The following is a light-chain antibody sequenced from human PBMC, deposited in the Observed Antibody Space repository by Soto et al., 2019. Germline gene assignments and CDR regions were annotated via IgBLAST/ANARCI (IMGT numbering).Light chain of an antibody. CDR3: QQYYSSPTWT. CDR1: QSVSSN. Sequence: EIVMTQSPATLSVSPGERATRSCRPSQSVSSNLAWYQQKPGQAPRLLIYGASTRATGIPARFSGSGSGTDFTLTISNLQAEDVAVYYCQQYYSSPTWTFGQGTKVDIK. V-gene: IGKV3-15*01. J-gene: IGKJ1*01. CDR2: GAS.